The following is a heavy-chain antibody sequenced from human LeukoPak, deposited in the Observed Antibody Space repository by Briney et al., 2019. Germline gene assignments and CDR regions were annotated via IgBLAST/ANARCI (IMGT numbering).Heavy chain of an antibody. Sequence: GASVNVSCKAAGYTFTGYYMHWVRQAPGQGLEWMGWINPNSGGTNYAQKFQGRVTMTRDTSITTAYMELSRLRSDDTAVYYCARRYFVSGSYYTDYWGQGTLVTVSS. V-gene: IGHV1-2*02. CDR3: ARRYFVSGSYYTDY. J-gene: IGHJ4*02. CDR2: INPNSGGT. CDR1: GYTFTGYY. D-gene: IGHD3-10*01.